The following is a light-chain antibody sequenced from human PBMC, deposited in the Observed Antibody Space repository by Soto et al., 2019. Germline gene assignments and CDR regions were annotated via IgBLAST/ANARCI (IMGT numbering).Light chain of an antibody. Sequence: QSVLTQPASVSGSPGQSITISCTGTSSDVGAYDYVSWYQQHPDKAPKLMIYEVSYRPSGVSNRFSGSKSVNTATLTISWLQAEDEADYYCSSYTTSSTRVFGTGTKVPVL. V-gene: IGLV2-14*03. CDR2: EVS. CDR3: SSYTTSSTRV. J-gene: IGLJ1*01. CDR1: SSDVGAYDY.